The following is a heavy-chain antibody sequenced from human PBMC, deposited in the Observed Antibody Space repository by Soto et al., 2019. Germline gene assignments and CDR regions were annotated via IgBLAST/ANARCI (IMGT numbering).Heavy chain of an antibody. CDR3: ARRPRGYSYGGDLPMSTTSYYYGVDV. D-gene: IGHD5-18*01. CDR2: IDPSDSYT. J-gene: IGHJ6*02. Sequence: PGESLKISCKGSGYSFTSYWISWVRQMPGKGLEWMGRIDPSDSYTNYSPSFQGHVTISADKSISTAYLQWSSLKASDTAMYYCARRPRGYSYGGDLPMSTTSYYYGVDVWGQGTTVTVSS. V-gene: IGHV5-10-1*01. CDR1: GYSFTSYW.